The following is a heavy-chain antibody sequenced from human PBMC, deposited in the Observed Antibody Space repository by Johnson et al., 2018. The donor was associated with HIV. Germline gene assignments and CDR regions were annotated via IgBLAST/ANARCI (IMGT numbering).Heavy chain of an antibody. CDR1: GLSVSINY. Sequence: VQLVESGGGLIQPGGSLRLSCAVSGLSVSINYITWVRQAPGKGLEWVSVIYSGGTTYYADSVLGRFTISRDNSKNTLHLQMNSLRAEDTAVYYCAKCIWGSSLIDAFDIWGQGTMVTVSS. CDR2: IYSGGTT. CDR3: AKCIWGSSLIDAFDI. J-gene: IGHJ3*02. D-gene: IGHD6-13*01. V-gene: IGHV3-53*01.